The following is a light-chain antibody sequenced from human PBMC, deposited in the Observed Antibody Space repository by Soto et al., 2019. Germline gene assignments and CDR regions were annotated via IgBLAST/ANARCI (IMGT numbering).Light chain of an antibody. Sequence: EIVMTQSPATLSVSPGERATLSCRASQSVSSNLAWYQQKPGQAPRLLIYGASIRATGIPARFSGSGSGTELTLTISSLQSEDFAVYYCQQYNNWPTITFGQGTRLEIK. V-gene: IGKV3D-15*01. J-gene: IGKJ5*01. CDR2: GAS. CDR3: QQYNNWPTIT. CDR1: QSVSSN.